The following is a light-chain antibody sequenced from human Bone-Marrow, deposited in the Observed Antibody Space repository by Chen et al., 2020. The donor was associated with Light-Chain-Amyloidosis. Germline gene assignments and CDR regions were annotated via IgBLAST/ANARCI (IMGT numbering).Light chain of an antibody. Sequence: SYVLTQPSSGSVAPGQTATIACGGNNIGSTSVHWYQSTPGQAPLLVVYDDSDRPSGIPERLSGSNSGNTATLTISRVEAGDEADYYCQVWDRSSDRPVFGGGTKLTVL. CDR1: NIGSTS. CDR3: QVWDRSSDRPV. CDR2: DDS. V-gene: IGLV3-21*02. J-gene: IGLJ3*02.